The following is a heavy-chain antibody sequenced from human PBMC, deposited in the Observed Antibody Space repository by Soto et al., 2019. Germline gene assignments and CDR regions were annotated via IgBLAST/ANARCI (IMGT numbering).Heavy chain of an antibody. CDR3: ARDQSKGYFDY. Sequence: SETLSLTCTVSGGSISSSSYYWGWIRQPPGKGLEWIGSIYYSGSTYYNPSLKSRVTISVDTSKNQFSLKLSSVTAADTAVYYCARDQSKGYFDYWGQGTPVTVSS. CDR2: IYYSGST. V-gene: IGHV4-39*02. J-gene: IGHJ4*02. CDR1: GGSISSSSYY.